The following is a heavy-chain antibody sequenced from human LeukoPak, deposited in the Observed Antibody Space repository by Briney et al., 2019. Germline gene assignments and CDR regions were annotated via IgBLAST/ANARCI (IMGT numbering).Heavy chain of an antibody. CDR2: ISGSGGST. CDR1: GFTFSSYA. V-gene: IGHV3-23*01. J-gene: IGHJ4*02. CDR3: TKDDGYYDSSGSFLFDS. Sequence: PGGSLRLSCAASGFTFSSYAMTWVRQAPGKGLEWVSAISGSGGSTYYADSVEGRFTISRDNSKNTLYLQMNSLRAEDTAVYYCTKDDGYYDSSGSFLFDSWGQGTLVPVSS. D-gene: IGHD3-22*01.